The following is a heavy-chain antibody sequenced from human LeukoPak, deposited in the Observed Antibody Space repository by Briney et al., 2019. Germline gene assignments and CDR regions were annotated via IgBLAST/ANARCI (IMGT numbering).Heavy chain of an antibody. CDR2: ISPNGGGT. Sequence: ASVKVSCKASGYTFIYYSLHWVRQAPGQGLQWMGWISPNGGGTNYAQEFQGRVTMTRDTSINTAYMELSGLRSDDTAVYYCARKINYRGYLYWGQGTLVIVSS. V-gene: IGHV1-2*02. J-gene: IGHJ4*02. CDR3: ARKINYRGYLY. CDR1: GYTFIYYS. D-gene: IGHD2-2*03.